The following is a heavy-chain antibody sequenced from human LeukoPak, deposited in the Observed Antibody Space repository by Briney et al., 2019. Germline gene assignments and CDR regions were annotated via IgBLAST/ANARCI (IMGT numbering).Heavy chain of an antibody. CDR3: ARDGWVTTVTNYFDY. CDR2: ITSGSGGST. J-gene: IGHJ4*02. D-gene: IGHD4-11*01. Sequence: PGGSLRLSCAASGFTFNNYALSWVRQAPGKGLEWVSAITSGSGGSTFYADSVKGRFTISRDNSKNTLYLQMNSLRAEDTAVYYCARDGWVTTVTNYFDYWGQGTLVTVSS. CDR1: GFTFNNYA. V-gene: IGHV3-23*01.